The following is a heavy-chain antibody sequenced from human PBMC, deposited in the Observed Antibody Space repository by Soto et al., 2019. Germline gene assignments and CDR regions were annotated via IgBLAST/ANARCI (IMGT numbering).Heavy chain of an antibody. CDR3: ARPLGSSPLFDY. CDR1: GGTFSNYT. V-gene: IGHV1-69*01. Sequence: QVQLVQSGAEVKKPGSSVKVSCKASGGTFSNYTINWVRQAPVQGLEWMGGIIPIFGTASYAQKFQGRVTITADESTRTAYMELSSLRSEDTAVYYCARPLGSSPLFDYWGQGTLVTVSS. D-gene: IGHD2-15*01. CDR2: IIPIFGTA. J-gene: IGHJ4*02.